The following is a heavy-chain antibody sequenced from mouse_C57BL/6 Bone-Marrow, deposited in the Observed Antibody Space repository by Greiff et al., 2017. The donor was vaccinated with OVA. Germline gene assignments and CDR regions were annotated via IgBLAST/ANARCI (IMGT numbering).Heavy chain of an antibody. CDR3: ARSSPHLLLKFAY. J-gene: IGHJ3*01. CDR1: GFSLTRYA. Sequence: VQRVESGPGLVAPSQSLSITCTVSGFSLTRYAISWVRQPPGKGLEWLGVLWPGGGTNYNSALKSRLSISKDNSKSQVFLKMNSLQTDDTARYFCARSSPHLLLKFAYWGQGTLVTVSA. CDR2: LWPGGGT. D-gene: IGHD1-1*01. V-gene: IGHV2-9-1*01.